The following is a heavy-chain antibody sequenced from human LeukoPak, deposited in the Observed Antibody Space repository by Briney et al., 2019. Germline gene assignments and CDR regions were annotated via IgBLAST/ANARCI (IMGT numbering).Heavy chain of an antibody. CDR2: IIPIFGTA. CDR1: GGTFSSYA. V-gene: IGHV1-69*06. Sequence: GSSVKVSCKASGGTFSSYAISWVRQAPGQGLEWMGGIIPIFGTANYAQKFQGRVTITADKSTSTAYMELSSLRSEDTAVYYCARDKPQGYYDSGGYGDWGQGTLVTVSS. J-gene: IGHJ4*02. D-gene: IGHD3-22*01. CDR3: ARDKPQGYYDSGGYGD.